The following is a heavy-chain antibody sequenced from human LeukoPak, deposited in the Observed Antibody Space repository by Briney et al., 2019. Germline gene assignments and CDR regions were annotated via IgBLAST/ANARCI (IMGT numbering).Heavy chain of an antibody. V-gene: IGHV4-39*07. CDR1: GGSISSSSYY. CDR2: IYYSGST. D-gene: IGHD5-18*01. CDR3: ARDSYGYLYDAFDI. Sequence: PSETLSLTCTVSGGSISSSSYYWGWIRQPPGKGLEWIGSIYYSGSTYYNPSLKSRVTISVDTSKNQFSLKLSSVTAADTAVYYCARDSYGYLYDAFDIWGQGTMVTVSS. J-gene: IGHJ3*02.